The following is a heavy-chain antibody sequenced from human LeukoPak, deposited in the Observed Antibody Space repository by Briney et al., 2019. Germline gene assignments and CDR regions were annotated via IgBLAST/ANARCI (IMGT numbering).Heavy chain of an antibody. CDR1: GFTFRSFA. D-gene: IGHD6-19*01. J-gene: IGHJ6*02. CDR2: ISYDGSNK. Sequence: SLRLSCAASGFTFRSFAMSWVRQAPGKGLEWVAVISYDGSNKYYADSVKGRFTISRDNSKNTLYLQMNSLRAEDTAVYYCARLLAVAGTEGYYYYGMDVWGQGTTVTVSS. CDR3: ARLLAVAGTEGYYYYGMDV. V-gene: IGHV3-30-3*01.